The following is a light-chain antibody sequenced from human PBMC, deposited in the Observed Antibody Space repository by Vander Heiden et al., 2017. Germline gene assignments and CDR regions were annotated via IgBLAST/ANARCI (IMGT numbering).Light chain of an antibody. CDR3: LQHNSFPWT. CDR2: DAS. J-gene: IGKJ1*01. Sequence: DIQMTQSPSSLSAPVGDRVTITCWASQGIRGDVGWYQQKPGKAPERRIFDASSSQSGVPSRFSGSDSGTECSLTISSLQPEDSATYYCLQHNSFPWTFGQGTKVEIK. V-gene: IGKV1-17*01. CDR1: QGIRGD.